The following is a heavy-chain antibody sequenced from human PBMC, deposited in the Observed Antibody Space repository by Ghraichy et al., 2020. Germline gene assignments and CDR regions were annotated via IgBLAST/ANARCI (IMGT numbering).Heavy chain of an antibody. CDR1: GGSISSYY. J-gene: IGHJ4*02. D-gene: IGHD2-15*01. CDR2: IYTSGST. Sequence: SETLSLTCTVSGGSISSYYWSWIRQPAGKGLEWIGRIYTSGSTNYNPSLKSRVTMSVDTSKNQFSLKLSSVTAADTAVYYCARDLSPLLSGGFDYWGQGTLVTVSS. V-gene: IGHV4-4*07. CDR3: ARDLSPLLSGGFDY.